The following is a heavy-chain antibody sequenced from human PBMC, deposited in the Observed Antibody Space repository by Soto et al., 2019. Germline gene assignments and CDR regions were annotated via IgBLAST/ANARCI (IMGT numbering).Heavy chain of an antibody. Sequence: PGGSLRLSCAASGFTFSSYSMNWVRQAPGKGLEWVSVIYSGGSTYYADSVKGRFTISRDNSKNTLYLQMNSLRAEDTAVYYCARAPLGVVIRLGYMDVWGKGTTVTVSS. J-gene: IGHJ6*03. CDR1: GFTFSSYS. D-gene: IGHD3-3*01. CDR2: IYSGGST. CDR3: ARAPLGVVIRLGYMDV. V-gene: IGHV3-66*01.